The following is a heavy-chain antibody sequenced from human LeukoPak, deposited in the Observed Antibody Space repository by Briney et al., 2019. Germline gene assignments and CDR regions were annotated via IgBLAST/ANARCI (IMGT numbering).Heavy chain of an antibody. V-gene: IGHV3-23*01. CDR2: ISGSGGNT. D-gene: IGHD3-9*01. CDR3: AKVPLGRYFDWLPLGKYYFDY. J-gene: IGHJ4*02. CDR1: GFTFSSYG. Sequence: GGSLRLSCAASGFTFSSYGMSWVRQAPGKGLEWVSVISGSGGNTYYADSVKGRFTISRDNSKNTLYLQMNSLRAEDTAVYYCAKVPLGRYFDWLPLGKYYFDYWGQGTLVTVSS.